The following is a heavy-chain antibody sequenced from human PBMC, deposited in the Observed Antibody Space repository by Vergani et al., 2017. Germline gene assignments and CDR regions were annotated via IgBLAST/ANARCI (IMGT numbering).Heavy chain of an antibody. D-gene: IGHD2/OR15-2a*01. J-gene: IGHJ5*02. V-gene: IGHV4-61*02. Sequence: QVQLQESGPGLVKPSQTLSLTCTVSGGSFNSGSYYWSWLRQPAGKRLEWIGRIHTNGAIHYNPSLNSRATISVDTSRNQISLKLTSVTATDTDIYYCARDRDLYCRSTTSFHNWFDPWGQGSLVTVSS. CDR1: GGSFNSGSYY. CDR2: IHTNGAI. CDR3: ARDRDLYCRSTTSFHNWFDP.